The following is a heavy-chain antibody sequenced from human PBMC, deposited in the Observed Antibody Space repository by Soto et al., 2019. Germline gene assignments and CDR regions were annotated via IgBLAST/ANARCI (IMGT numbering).Heavy chain of an antibody. CDR1: GFIFSDHG. D-gene: IGHD3-3*01. V-gene: IGHV3-30*18. Sequence: QVQLVESGGGVVQPGRSLRLSCAASGFIFSDHGMHWVRQAPGKGPEWVAVISDDGSNKHYADSVKGRFTISRDNSKNTPYLQMNSLRAEDTAVYYCVKDRLEWLSYFDYWGQGAPVTVSS. CDR3: VKDRLEWLSYFDY. J-gene: IGHJ4*02. CDR2: ISDDGSNK.